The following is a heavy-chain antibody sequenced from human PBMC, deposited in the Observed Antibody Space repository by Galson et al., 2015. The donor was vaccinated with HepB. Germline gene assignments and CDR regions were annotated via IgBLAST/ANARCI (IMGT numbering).Heavy chain of an antibody. J-gene: IGHJ4*02. CDR2: IRRETNSYTT. D-gene: IGHD3-10*01. V-gene: IGHV3-72*01. Sequence: RQTPGKGLEWVGRIRRETNSYTTEYATSVQGRFTISRDDSKNSLHLQMNSLKTEDTAVYYCVRVFSGSLGALDYWGQGTLVTVSA. CDR3: VRVFSGSLGALDY.